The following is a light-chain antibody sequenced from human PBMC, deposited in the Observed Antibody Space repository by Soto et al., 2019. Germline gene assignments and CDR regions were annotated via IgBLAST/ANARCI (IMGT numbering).Light chain of an antibody. V-gene: IGKV3-15*01. CDR2: CAS. CDR3: HQYYTWPRT. Sequence: EIVMTQSPVTLSVSPGERATLSCRASQTVTTDLACYHQKPGQAPSLLIHCASTSATDFPARFSGSGSGTEFTLTISSLQSEDIAVYYCHQYYTWPRTFGQGTKVEIK. CDR1: QTVTTD. J-gene: IGKJ1*01.